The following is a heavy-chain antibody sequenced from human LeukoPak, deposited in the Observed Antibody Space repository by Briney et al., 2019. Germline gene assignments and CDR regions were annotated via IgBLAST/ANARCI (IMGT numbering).Heavy chain of an antibody. CDR1: GYSFPNYW. CDR3: ARPKTLGGYNYEFEF. CDR2: VYPATSDT. D-gene: IGHD5-18*01. V-gene: IGHV5-51*01. J-gene: IGHJ4*02. Sequence: PGESLKTSCKGSGYSFPNYWIGWVRQMPGKGLEWIGIVYPATSDTTYSPSFQGQVTISADKSSSTAYLQWSSLKASDTAIYYCARPKTLGGYNYEFEFWGQGTLVTVSS.